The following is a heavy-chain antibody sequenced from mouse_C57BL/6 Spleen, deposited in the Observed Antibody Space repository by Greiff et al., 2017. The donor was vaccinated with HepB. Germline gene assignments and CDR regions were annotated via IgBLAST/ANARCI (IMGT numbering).Heavy chain of an antibody. CDR1: GYSFTGYY. CDR2: INPSTGGT. J-gene: IGHJ2*01. V-gene: IGHV1-42*01. Sequence: VQLKESGPELVKPGASVKISCKASGYSFTGYYMNWVKQSPEKSLEWIGEINPSTGGTTYNQKFKTKATLTVDKSSSTAYMQLKSLTSEDSAVYYCARRGSSYVHDYWGQGTTLTVSS. D-gene: IGHD1-1*01. CDR3: ARRGSSYVHDY.